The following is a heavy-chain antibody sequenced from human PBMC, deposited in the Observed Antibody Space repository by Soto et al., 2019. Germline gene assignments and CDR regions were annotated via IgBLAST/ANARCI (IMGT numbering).Heavy chain of an antibody. CDR1: GGTFSSYA. D-gene: IGHD3-10*01. J-gene: IGHJ6*02. V-gene: IGHV1-69*01. Sequence: QVQLVQSGAEVKKPGSSVKVSCKASGGTFSSYAISWVRQAPGQWLERVGGIIPIFGTANYAQKFQGRVTITADESMSTAYMELSSLRSEDTAVYYCERVPPFGDYYYYAMYVWGQGTTVTVSS. CDR2: IIPIFGTA. CDR3: ERVPPFGDYYYYAMYV.